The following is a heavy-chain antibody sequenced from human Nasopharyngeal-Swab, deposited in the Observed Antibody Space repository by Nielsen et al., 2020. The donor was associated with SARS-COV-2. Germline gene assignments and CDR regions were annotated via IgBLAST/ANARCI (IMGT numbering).Heavy chain of an antibody. V-gene: IGHV3-30-3*01. CDR3: ARGLGGSYLAGFDY. CDR1: GFTFSSYA. CDR2: ISYDGSNK. Sequence: GESLKISCAASGFTFSSYAMHWVRQAPGKGLEWVAVISYDGSNKYYADSVKGRFTISRDNSKNTLCLQMNSLRAGDTAVYYCARGLGGSYLAGFDYWGQGTLVTVSS. J-gene: IGHJ4*02. D-gene: IGHD1-26*01.